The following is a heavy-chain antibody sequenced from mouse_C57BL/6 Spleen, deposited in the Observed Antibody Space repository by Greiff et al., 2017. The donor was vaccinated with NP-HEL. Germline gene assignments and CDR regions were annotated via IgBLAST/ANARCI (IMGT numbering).Heavy chain of an antibody. CDR3: ARGGRGITTVVAYYFDY. CDR1: GYTFTSYW. D-gene: IGHD1-1*01. CDR2: IYPGSGST. J-gene: IGHJ2*01. V-gene: IGHV1-55*01. Sequence: VQLQQPGAELVKPGASVKMSCKASGYTFTSYWITWVKQRPGQGLEWIGDIYPGSGSTNYNEKFKSKATLTVDTSSSTAYMQLSSLTSEDSAVYYCARGGRGITTVVAYYFDYWGQGTTLTVSS.